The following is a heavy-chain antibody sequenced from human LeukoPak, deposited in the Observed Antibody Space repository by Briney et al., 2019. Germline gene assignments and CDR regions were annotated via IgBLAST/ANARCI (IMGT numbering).Heavy chain of an antibody. V-gene: IGHV4-59*01. CDR1: GGSISSYY. CDR2: IYYSGSA. D-gene: IGHD3-9*01. CDR3: AREPSYYDILTGMNYYFDY. Sequence: SETLSLTCTVSGGSISSYYWSWIRQPPGKGLEWVGYIYYSGSANYNASLESRVTISVDTFKNQISLKLSSVTAADTAVYYGAREPSYYDILTGMNYYFDYWGQGTLVTVSS. J-gene: IGHJ4*02.